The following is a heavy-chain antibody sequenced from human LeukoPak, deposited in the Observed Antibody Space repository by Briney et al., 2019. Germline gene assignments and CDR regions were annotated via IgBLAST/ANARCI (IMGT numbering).Heavy chain of an antibody. CDR1: GFTFSSYW. D-gene: IGHD6-19*01. CDR3: ARDEDSSGWTIYYFDY. J-gene: IGHJ4*02. Sequence: PGGSLRLSCAASGFTFSSYWMHWVRQAPGKGLVWVSFTNNDGSTTNYADSVKGRFTISRDNAKNTLYLQMNSLRAEDTAVYYCARDEDSSGWTIYYFDYWGQGTLVTVSS. CDR2: TNNDGSTT. V-gene: IGHV3-74*01.